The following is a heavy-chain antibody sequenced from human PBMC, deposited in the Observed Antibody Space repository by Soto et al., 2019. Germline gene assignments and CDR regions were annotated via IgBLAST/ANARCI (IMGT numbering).Heavy chain of an antibody. V-gene: IGHV2-5*02. D-gene: IGHD3-10*01. CDR1: GFSLSTSGVG. Sequence: QITLKESGPTLVKPTQTLTLTCTFSGFSLSTSGVGVGWIRQPPGKALEWLALIYWDDDKRYSPSLKSRLTLTKATSRNQVVLTMTNMDPVHTATYYCAPSPLIGGVRGGMDVWGQGTTVTVSS. CDR2: IYWDDDK. J-gene: IGHJ6*02. CDR3: APSPLIGGVRGGMDV.